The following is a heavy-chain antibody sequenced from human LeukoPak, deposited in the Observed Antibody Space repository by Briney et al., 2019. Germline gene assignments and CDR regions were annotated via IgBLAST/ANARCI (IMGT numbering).Heavy chain of an antibody. D-gene: IGHD3-10*01. Sequence: SVKVSCKASGGTFSSYAISWVRQAPGQGLEWMGGIIPIFGTANYAQKFQGRVTITADESTSTAYMELSSLRSEDTAVYYCASGEHYYYYMDVWGKGTTVTISS. J-gene: IGHJ6*03. V-gene: IGHV1-69*13. CDR2: IIPIFGTA. CDR3: ASGEHYYYYMDV. CDR1: GGTFSSYA.